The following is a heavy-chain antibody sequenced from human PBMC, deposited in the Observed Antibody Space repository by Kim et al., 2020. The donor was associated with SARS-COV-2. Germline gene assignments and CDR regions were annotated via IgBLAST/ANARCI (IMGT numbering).Heavy chain of an antibody. Sequence: SETLSLTCAVYGGSFSGYYWSWIRQPPGKGLEWIGEINHSGSTNYNPSLKSRVTISVDTSKNQFSLKLSSVTAADTAVYYCARGISSHYSSSSGLRLRTGRNWFYPWGQGTLVTVSS. CDR3: ARGISSHYSSSSGLRLRTGRNWFYP. J-gene: IGHJ5*02. CDR2: INHSGST. CDR1: GGSFSGYY. V-gene: IGHV4-34*01. D-gene: IGHD6-6*01.